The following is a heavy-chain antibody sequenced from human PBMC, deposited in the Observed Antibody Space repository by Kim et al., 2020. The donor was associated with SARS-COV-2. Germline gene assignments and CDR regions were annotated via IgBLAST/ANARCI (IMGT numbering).Heavy chain of an antibody. V-gene: IGHV3-9*01. CDR3: AKDFPGYTSGSYLDY. J-gene: IGHJ4*02. D-gene: IGHD3-10*01. CDR2: ISWNGRSV. CDR1: GFRFDDYA. Sequence: GGSLRLSCVVSGFRFDDYAMHWVRQAPGKGLEWVSAISWNGRSVRYADSVKGRFTVSRDSATNSVYLQMNILTTDDTALYFCAKDFPGYTSGSYLDYWGPGTLVTVSS.